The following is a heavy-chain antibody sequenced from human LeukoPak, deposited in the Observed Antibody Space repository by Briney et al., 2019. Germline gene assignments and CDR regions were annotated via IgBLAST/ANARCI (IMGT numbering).Heavy chain of an antibody. J-gene: IGHJ3*02. CDR2: ISPYNGDT. CDR1: GYTFTSNG. CDR3: ARLRGGIYSSRDAFDI. D-gene: IGHD6-19*01. V-gene: IGHV1-18*01. Sequence: GASVKVSCRASGYTFTSNGISGVRQAPGQGLEWMAWISPYNGDTTYAQELQGRVTVTTDASTSTAYMELRSLGSDDTAMYFCARLRGGIYSSRDAFDIWGQGTMVTVSS.